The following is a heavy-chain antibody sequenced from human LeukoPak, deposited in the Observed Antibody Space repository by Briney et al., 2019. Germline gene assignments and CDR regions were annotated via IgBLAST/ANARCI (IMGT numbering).Heavy chain of an antibody. V-gene: IGHV1-18*01. D-gene: IGHD3-10*01. CDR3: ARVPIPEVLWFGEEQGGYYYYYRDV. CDR2: ISGYNGKT. Sequence: GASVKVSCKASGYTFTSYGISWVRQAPGQGLEWMGWISGYNGKTNYAQKLQGRVTMTTDTSTSTAYMELRSLRSDDTAMYYCARVPIPEVLWFGEEQGGYYYYYRDVWGKGTTVTISS. CDR1: GYTFTSYG. J-gene: IGHJ6*03.